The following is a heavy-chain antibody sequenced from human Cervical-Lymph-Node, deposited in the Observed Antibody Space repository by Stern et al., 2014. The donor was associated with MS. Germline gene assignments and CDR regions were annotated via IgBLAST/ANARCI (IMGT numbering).Heavy chain of an antibody. J-gene: IGHJ2*01. CDR1: GFTFRDYV. V-gene: IGHV3-9*01. CDR2: IGWDGGSL. CDR3: VKDRASAYWYFDL. Sequence: EVQLVESGGGFVQPGRSLRLSCAASGFTFRDYVMHWVRQAPGKGLEWVSGIGWDGGSLGYADSVKGRFTISRDNAKDSLYLQMDSLRAEDTALYYCVKDRASAYWYFDLWGRGTLVTVSS.